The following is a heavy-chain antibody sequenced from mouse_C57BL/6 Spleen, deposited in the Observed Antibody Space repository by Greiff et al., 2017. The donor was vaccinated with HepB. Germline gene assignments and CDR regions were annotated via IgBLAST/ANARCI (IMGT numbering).Heavy chain of an antibody. CDR2: INPNYGTT. J-gene: IGHJ1*03. D-gene: IGHD2-1*01. Sequence: VQLQQSGPELVKPGASVKISCKASGYSFTDYNMNWVKQSNGKSLEWIGVINPNYGTTSYNQKFKGKATLTVDQSSSKAYMQLNSLTSEDSAVYYCGRGYYGNYWYFDVWGTGTTVTVSS. CDR3: GRGYYGNYWYFDV. V-gene: IGHV1-39*01. CDR1: GYSFTDYN.